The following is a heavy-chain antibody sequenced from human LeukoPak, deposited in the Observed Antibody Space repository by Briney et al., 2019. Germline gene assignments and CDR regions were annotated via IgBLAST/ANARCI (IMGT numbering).Heavy chain of an antibody. CDR2: IYYSGSS. D-gene: IGHD6-13*01. Sequence: RASQTLSLTCTVSGGSINNGGYYWSWIRQHPGKGLEWIGYIYYSGSSYYNPSLRSRVTISVDRSKNQFSLKLSSVTAADTAVYYCARERGSGYSSPGFADYWGQGTLVTVSS. CDR1: GGSINNGGYY. V-gene: IGHV4-31*03. CDR3: ARERGSGYSSPGFADY. J-gene: IGHJ4*02.